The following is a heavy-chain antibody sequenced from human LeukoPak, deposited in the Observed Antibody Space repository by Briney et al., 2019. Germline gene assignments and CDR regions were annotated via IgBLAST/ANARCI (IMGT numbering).Heavy chain of an antibody. D-gene: IGHD3-22*01. V-gene: IGHV1-24*01. CDR2: FNPEDGET. CDR1: GYIFTELS. Sequence: ASVKVSCKVSGYIFTELSMHWVRQAPGQGLEWMGGFNPEDGETFYAQKFQGRVTITADKSTSTAYMELSSLRSEDTAVYYCASLLPYYYDSSGPPDRWGQGTLVTVSS. CDR3: ASLLPYYYDSSGPPDR. J-gene: IGHJ4*02.